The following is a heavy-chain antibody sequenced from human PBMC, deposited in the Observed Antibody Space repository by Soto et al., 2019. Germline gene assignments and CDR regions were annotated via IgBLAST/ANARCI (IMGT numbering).Heavy chain of an antibody. Sequence: EVQMVESGGGLVKPGGSLRLSCAVSGFSFRDAWMNWVRQAPGKGLEWVGLIKSRAAGGAIDYAAPVKGRFTISRDDSEDTLYLQINSLKTEDTAMYYCTTDGSFGGVVVAFHLWGQGTMLSVSS. CDR1: GFSFRDAW. CDR2: IKSRAAGGAI. D-gene: IGHD3-10*01. CDR3: TTDGSFGGVVVAFHL. V-gene: IGHV3-15*07. J-gene: IGHJ3*01.